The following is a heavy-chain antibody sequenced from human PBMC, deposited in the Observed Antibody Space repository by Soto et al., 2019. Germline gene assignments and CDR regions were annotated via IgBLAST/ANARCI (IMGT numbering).Heavy chain of an antibody. V-gene: IGHV3-23*01. J-gene: IGHJ4*02. CDR2: ISGSGGST. Sequence: HSCTASGVNSSSYSMSRVSKTPGKGLEWVSAISGSGGSTYYADSAKGRFTISRDDSESTLYLRMDSLRAEDTGVYYCARDDCSSPSCFVYRGQGTPVTVSS. CDR3: ARDDCSSPSCFVY. D-gene: IGHD2-2*01. CDR1: GVNSSSYS.